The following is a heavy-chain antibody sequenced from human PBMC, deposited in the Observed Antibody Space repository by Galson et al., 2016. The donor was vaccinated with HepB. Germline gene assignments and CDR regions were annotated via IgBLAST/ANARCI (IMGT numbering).Heavy chain of an antibody. J-gene: IGHJ3*02. CDR1: GFTFSSYA. V-gene: IGHV3-23*01. CDR3: AKDIQQWLVRGNDAFDI. D-gene: IGHD6-19*01. Sequence: SLRLSCAASGFTFSSYAMSWVRQAPGKGLEWVSSSGSGGPTYYADSVKGRFTISRDNSRTTLYLQMNSLRAEDTALYYCAKDIQQWLVRGNDAFDIWGQGTMVTVSS. CDR2: SGSGGPT.